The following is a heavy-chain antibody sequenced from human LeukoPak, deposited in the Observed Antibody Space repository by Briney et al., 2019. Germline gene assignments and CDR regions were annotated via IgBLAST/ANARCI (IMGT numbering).Heavy chain of an antibody. D-gene: IGHD6-6*01. V-gene: IGHV3-21*01. CDR3: ASQWNEYSSSSG. CDR2: ISSSSSYI. Sequence: GGSLRLSCAASGFTFSSYSMNWVRQAPGKGLEWVSSISSSSSYIYYADSVKGRFTISRDNAKNSLYLQMNSLRAEDTAVYYCASQWNEYSSSSGWGQGTLVTVSS. CDR1: GFTFSSYS. J-gene: IGHJ4*02.